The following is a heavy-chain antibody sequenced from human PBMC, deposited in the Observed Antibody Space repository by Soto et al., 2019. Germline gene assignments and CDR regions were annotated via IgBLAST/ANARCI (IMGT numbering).Heavy chain of an antibody. CDR2: IYYSGST. Sequence: SETLSLTCTVSGGSISSGDYYWSWIRQPPGKGLEWIGYIYYSGSTYYNPSLKSRVTISVDTSKNQFSLKLSSVTAADTAVYYCARVGYDFWSGYPYRYMDVWGKGTTFTVS. CDR1: GGSISSGDYY. J-gene: IGHJ6*03. D-gene: IGHD3-3*01. V-gene: IGHV4-30-4*02. CDR3: ARVGYDFWSGYPYRYMDV.